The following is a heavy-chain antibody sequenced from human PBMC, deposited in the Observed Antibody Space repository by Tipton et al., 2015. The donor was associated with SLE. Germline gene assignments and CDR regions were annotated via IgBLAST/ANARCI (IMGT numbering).Heavy chain of an antibody. J-gene: IGHJ4*02. Sequence: SLRLSCAASGFTFRTYAMAWVRQSPGKGLEWVSLISGGGGSTHHADPVRGRFTISRDNSKNTLSLQLNTLRADDTAIYYCAKDRYCGGGTCFASYFDLWGQGTPVTVSS. CDR2: ISGGGGST. CDR1: GFTFRTYA. V-gene: IGHV3-23*01. CDR3: AKDRYCGGGTCFASYFDL. D-gene: IGHD2-21*01.